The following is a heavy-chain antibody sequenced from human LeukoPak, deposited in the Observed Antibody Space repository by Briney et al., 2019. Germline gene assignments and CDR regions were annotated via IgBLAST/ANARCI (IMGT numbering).Heavy chain of an antibody. J-gene: IGHJ3*02. D-gene: IGHD3-10*01. CDR1: GFSLSDYW. CDR3: ARLHSAVYYGDAFDI. Sequence: GGSLRLSCVGSGFSLSDYWMHWVRQAPGKGLEWVAKIKEDGSEKYYVDSVKGRFTVSRDNVKNSLFLQMNSLRVEDTTAYYCARLHSAVYYGDAFDIWGQGTMVTVSS. CDR2: IKEDGSEK. V-gene: IGHV3-7*03.